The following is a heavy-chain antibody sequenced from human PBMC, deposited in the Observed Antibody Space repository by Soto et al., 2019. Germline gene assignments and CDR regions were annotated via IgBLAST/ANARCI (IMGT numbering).Heavy chain of an antibody. J-gene: IGHJ4*02. V-gene: IGHV3-23*01. CDR2: ITDGGKTT. Sequence: EVHLLESGGGLVQPGGSLRLSCVASGFTFSTYPMSWVRQAPGEGLEWVSIITDGGKTTYYADSVKGRFTISRANSKNTLSLQKTSMTAADTAAYYCAGERVTKSAFDYWGQGTLVTVSS. D-gene: IGHD4-17*01. CDR1: GFTFSTYP. CDR3: AGERVTKSAFDY.